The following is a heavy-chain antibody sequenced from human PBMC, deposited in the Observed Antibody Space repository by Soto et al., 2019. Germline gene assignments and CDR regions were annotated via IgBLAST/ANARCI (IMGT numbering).Heavy chain of an antibody. CDR3: ARVAFGPIDY. D-gene: IGHD3-16*01. CDR1: NYSISSGYY. J-gene: IGHJ4*02. V-gene: IGHV4-38-2*02. CDR2: MYHSGTT. Sequence: SETLSLTCTVSNYSISSGYYWGWIRQSPGEGLEWIVSMYHSGTTYYNPSLESRVTISIDTSKNQFSLKLTSVTSADTAVYFCARVAFGPIDYWGQGTLVTVSS.